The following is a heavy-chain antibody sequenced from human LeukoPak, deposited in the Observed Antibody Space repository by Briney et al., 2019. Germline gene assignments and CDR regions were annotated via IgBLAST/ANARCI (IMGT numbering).Heavy chain of an antibody. D-gene: IGHD1-26*01. Sequence: ASVKLSGKASGYTFTSYGISWVRQAPGHGGEWMGWISVYNGNTNYAQKLQGRVTMTTDTSTSTAYLELRSLRSDDTAVYYCASELYSGSSFDYWGQGTLVTVSS. CDR3: ASELYSGSSFDY. V-gene: IGHV1-18*01. CDR1: GYTFTSYG. J-gene: IGHJ4*02. CDR2: ISVYNGNT.